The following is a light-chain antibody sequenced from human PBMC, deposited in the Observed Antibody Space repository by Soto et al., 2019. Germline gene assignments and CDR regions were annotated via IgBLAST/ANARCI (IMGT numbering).Light chain of an antibody. CDR3: QQYYSTPT. Sequence: DIVMTQSPDSLAVSLGERATIDCMSSQSVLYSSNNKNYLAWYQQKPGQPPKLLIYWASARESGVPDRFSGSGSGTHFTLTISSLQAEDVAVYYCQQYYSTPTFGRGTKVEIK. J-gene: IGKJ1*01. CDR2: WAS. V-gene: IGKV4-1*01. CDR1: QSVLYSSNNKNY.